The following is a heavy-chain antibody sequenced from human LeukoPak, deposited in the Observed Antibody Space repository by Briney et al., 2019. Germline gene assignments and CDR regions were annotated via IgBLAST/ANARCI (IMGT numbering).Heavy chain of an antibody. Sequence: GAPKTSLATAGIHFTCLPHQLGRQPPSKGVGWVAFIRYDGSNEYYADSVKGRFTISRDNSKNTLFLQMNSLRTEDTAVYYCAKDFYSGSSPWGQGTLVTVSS. V-gene: IGHV3-30*02. CDR3: AKDFYSGSSP. J-gene: IGHJ5*02. CDR1: GIHFTCLP. D-gene: IGHD1-26*01. CDR2: IRYDGSNE.